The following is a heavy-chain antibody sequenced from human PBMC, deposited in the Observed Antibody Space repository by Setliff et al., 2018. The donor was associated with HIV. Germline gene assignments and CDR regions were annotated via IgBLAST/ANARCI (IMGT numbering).Heavy chain of an antibody. Sequence: TLSLTCAVSGGLISSSNWWSWVRQPPGRGLEWIGEMYPSGSTNYNSSLKSRVTISVDKSKNQFSLKLSSVTAADTAVYYCARVSVFGSAMARGGYFDYWGQGTPVTVSS. J-gene: IGHJ4*02. CDR1: GGLISSSNW. D-gene: IGHD5-18*01. CDR3: ARVSVFGSAMARGGYFDY. V-gene: IGHV4-4*02. CDR2: MYPSGST.